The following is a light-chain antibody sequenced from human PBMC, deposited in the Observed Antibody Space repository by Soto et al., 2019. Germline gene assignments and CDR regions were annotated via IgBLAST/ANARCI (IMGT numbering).Light chain of an antibody. Sequence: QPVLTQSSSASASLGSSVKLTCTLSSGYSSYIIAWHQQQPGKAPRYLMKLEGSGSYNKGSGVPDRFSGSSSGADRYLTISNLQFEDEADYYCETWDFNTRVFGGGTKLTVL. V-gene: IGLV4-60*02. J-gene: IGLJ3*02. CDR1: SGYSSYI. CDR2: LEGSGSY. CDR3: ETWDFNTRV.